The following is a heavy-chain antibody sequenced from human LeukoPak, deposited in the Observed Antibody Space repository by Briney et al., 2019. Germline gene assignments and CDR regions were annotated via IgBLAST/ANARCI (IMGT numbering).Heavy chain of an antibody. CDR3: AKEIWPTVTIPGRTYFDY. CDR2: ISYDGSNK. V-gene: IGHV3-30*18. J-gene: IGHJ4*02. Sequence: GGSLRLSCAASGFTFSSYGMHWVRQAPGKGLEWVAVISYDGSNKYYADSVKGRFTISRDNSKNTLYLQMNSLRAEDTDMYYCAKEIWPTVTIPGRTYFDYWGQGTLVTVSS. CDR1: GFTFSSYG. D-gene: IGHD4-17*01.